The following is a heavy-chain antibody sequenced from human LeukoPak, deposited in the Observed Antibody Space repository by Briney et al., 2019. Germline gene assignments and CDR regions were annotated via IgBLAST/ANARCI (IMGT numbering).Heavy chain of an antibody. CDR1: GGSISSNHW. CDR2: IYHSGSA. V-gene: IGHV4-4*02. Sequence: KTSETLSLTCAVSGGSISSNHWWSWVRQPPGKGLEWIGEIYHSGSANYNPSLKGRVIISVDKSKNQLSLTLSSMTAADTAVCYCARDLGTVTQGYWGQGTLVTVFS. CDR3: ARDLGTVTQGY. D-gene: IGHD4-17*01. J-gene: IGHJ4*02.